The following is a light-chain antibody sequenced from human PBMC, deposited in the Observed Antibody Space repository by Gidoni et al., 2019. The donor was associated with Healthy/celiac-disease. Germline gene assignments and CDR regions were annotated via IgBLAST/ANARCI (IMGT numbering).Light chain of an antibody. CDR3: QQRSNWLT. J-gene: IGKJ4*01. CDR1: QSVSSY. Sequence: ESVLTQSPATLSLSPGERATLSCRASQSVSSYLAWYQQKPGQAPRLLIYDASNRATGIPARFSGRGSGTDFTLTISSLEPEDFAVYYCQQRSNWLTFXGXTKVEI. CDR2: DAS. V-gene: IGKV3-11*01.